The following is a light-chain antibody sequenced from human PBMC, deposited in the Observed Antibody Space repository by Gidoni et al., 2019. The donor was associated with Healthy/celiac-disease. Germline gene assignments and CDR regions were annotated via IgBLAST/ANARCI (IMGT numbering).Light chain of an antibody. CDR2: DVS. J-gene: IGLJ1*01. CDR3: SSYTSSSTYV. Sequence: QSALTQPASVSGSPGQSITISCTVTSRDVGGYNYVSWYQQHPGKAPKLMIYDVSNRPSGVSNRFSGSKSGNTAPLTISGLQAEDEADYYCSSYTSSSTYVFGTGTKVTVL. CDR1: SRDVGGYNY. V-gene: IGLV2-14*01.